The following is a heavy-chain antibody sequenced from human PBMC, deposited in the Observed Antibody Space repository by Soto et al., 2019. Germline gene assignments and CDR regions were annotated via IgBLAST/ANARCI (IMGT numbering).Heavy chain of an antibody. D-gene: IGHD6-13*01. CDR2: IKQDGSEK. V-gene: IGHV3-7*02. J-gene: IGHJ4*02. Sequence: GGSLRLSCAASGFTFSTYWMSWVRQAPGKGLEWVANIKQDGSEKWYVDSVKGRFTISRDNAKKSLFLQMNSLRVEDTAVYYCAKYSSSWPYYFDYWGQGTLVTVSS. CDR1: GFTFSTYW. CDR3: AKYSSSWPYYFDY.